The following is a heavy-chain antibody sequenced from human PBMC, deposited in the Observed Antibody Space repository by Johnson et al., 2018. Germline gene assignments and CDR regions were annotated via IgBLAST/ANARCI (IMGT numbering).Heavy chain of an antibody. Sequence: QVQLVQSGAEVKKPGASVKVSCKASGYTFTSHDNNWVRQATGQGLEWMGWMQLNSGKTGDTQKFQGRVTMTRNTSISTAYMELSSLRFEDMAVDYCARAGSYGDYYMDVWGKGTTVTVSS. D-gene: IGHD4-17*01. CDR1: GYTFTSHD. J-gene: IGHJ6*03. CDR2: MQLNSGKT. V-gene: IGHV1-8*01. CDR3: ARAGSYGDYYMDV.